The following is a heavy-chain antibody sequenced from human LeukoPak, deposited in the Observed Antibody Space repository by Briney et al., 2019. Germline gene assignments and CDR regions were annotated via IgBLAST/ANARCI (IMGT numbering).Heavy chain of an antibody. Sequence: ASVKVSCKASGYTFTSYAMNWVRQAPGQGLEWMGWINTNTGNPTYAQGFTGRFVFSLDTSVSTAYLQISSLKAEETAGYYCARVESLSSSSWYQPLYFYYYYMDVWGKGTTVTVSS. J-gene: IGHJ6*03. D-gene: IGHD6-13*01. CDR2: INTNTGNP. CDR3: ARVESLSSSSWYQPLYFYYYYMDV. CDR1: GYTFTSYA. V-gene: IGHV7-4-1*02.